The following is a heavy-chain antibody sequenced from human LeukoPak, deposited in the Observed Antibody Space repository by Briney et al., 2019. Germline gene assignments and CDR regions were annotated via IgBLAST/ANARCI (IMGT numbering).Heavy chain of an antibody. V-gene: IGHV3-9*01. CDR1: GFTFDDYA. CDR3: AKGAGFDLDYYYYMDV. Sequence: GGSLRLSCAASGFTFDDYAMHWVRQAPGKGLEWVSGISWNSGSIGYADSVKGRFTISRDNAKNSLYLQMNSLRAEDTALYYCAKGAGFDLDYYYYMDVWGKGTTVTASS. J-gene: IGHJ6*03. CDR2: ISWNSGSI. D-gene: IGHD3-10*01.